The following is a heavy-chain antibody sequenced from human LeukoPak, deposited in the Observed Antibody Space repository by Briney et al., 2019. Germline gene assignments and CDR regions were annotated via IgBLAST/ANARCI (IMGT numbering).Heavy chain of an antibody. J-gene: IGHJ4*02. V-gene: IGHV4-59*01. D-gene: IGHD3-3*01. Sequence: SETLSLTCSVSGGSISNYYWSWIRQPPGKGLEGIGYIYHTGSTNYSPSLASRVTISVDTSKNQLSLNLRSVTAADTAVYYCARSFGVATSFDSWGQGTLVTVSS. CDR2: IYHTGST. CDR3: ARSFGVATSFDS. CDR1: GGSISNYY.